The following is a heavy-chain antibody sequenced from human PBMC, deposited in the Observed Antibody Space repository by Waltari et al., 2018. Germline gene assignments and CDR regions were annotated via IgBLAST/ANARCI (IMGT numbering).Heavy chain of an antibody. J-gene: IGHJ4*02. D-gene: IGHD3-3*01. Sequence: QVQLQQWGAGLLKPSETLSLTCAVYGGSFSGYYWSWIRQPPGKGLEWIGEINHRGSTNDNPSLKSRVTISVDTSKNQFSLKLSSVTAADTAVYYCARRRITIFGVVIYYFDYWGQGTLVTVSS. CDR1: GGSFSGYY. CDR3: ARRRITIFGVVIYYFDY. CDR2: INHRGST. V-gene: IGHV4-34*01.